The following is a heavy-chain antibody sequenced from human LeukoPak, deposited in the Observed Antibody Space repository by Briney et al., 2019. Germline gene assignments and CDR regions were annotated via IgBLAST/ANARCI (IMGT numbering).Heavy chain of an antibody. V-gene: IGHV3-23*01. CDR2: ISGSGGST. CDR1: GFTFSSYA. Sequence: GGSLRLSCAASGFTFSSYAMSWVRRAPGKGLEWVSAISGSGGSTYYADSVKGRFTISRDNSKNTLYLQMNSLRAEDTAVYYCAKDNRIVVVPAATPFDYWGQGTLVTVSS. J-gene: IGHJ4*02. D-gene: IGHD2-2*01. CDR3: AKDNRIVVVPAATPFDY.